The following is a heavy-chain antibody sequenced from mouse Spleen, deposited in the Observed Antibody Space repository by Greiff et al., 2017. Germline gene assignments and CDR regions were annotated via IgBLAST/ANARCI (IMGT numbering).Heavy chain of an antibody. CDR2: IYPGSGST. V-gene: IGHV1-55*01. CDR3: AHYGLAPPPYYFDY. CDR1: GYTFTSYW. D-gene: IGHD1-2*01. Sequence: QVQLQQPGAELVKPGASVKMSCKASGYTFTSYWITWVKQRPGQGLEWIGDIYPGSGSTNYNEKFKSKATLTVDTSSSTAYMQLSSLTSEDSAVYYCAHYGLAPPPYYFDYWGQGTTLTVSS. J-gene: IGHJ2*01.